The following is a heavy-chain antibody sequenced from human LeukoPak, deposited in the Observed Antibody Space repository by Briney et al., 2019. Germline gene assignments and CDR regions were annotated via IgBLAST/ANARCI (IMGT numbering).Heavy chain of an antibody. CDR3: ATTSGYYFY. CDR2: IYHSGST. D-gene: IGHD3-22*01. CDR1: GYSISSGCY. Sequence: PSETLSLTCTVSGYSISSGCYWGWIRQPPGKGLEWIGSIYHSGSTHYNPSLKSRVTISVDTSKNQFSRKLSPVTAVDTAVYYCATTSGYYFYWGQGTLVTVSS. J-gene: IGHJ4*02. V-gene: IGHV4-38-2*02.